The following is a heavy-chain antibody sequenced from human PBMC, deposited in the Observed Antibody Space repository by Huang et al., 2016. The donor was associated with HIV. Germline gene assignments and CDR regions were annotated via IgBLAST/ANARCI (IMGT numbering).Heavy chain of an antibody. V-gene: IGHV4-59*01. D-gene: IGHD6-6*01. J-gene: IGHJ5*02. CDR3: GSASIAARRWFDP. CDR2: IYYSGST. CDR1: GGSMSSYY. Sequence: SGGSMSSYYWSWIRQPPGKGLEWIGYIYYSGSTNYNPSLKSRVTISVDTSKNQFSLRLSSVTAADTAVYYCGSASIAARRWFDPWGQGSLVTVSS.